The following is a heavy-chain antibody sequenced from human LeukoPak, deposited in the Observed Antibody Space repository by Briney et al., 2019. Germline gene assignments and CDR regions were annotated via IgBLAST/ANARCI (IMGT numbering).Heavy chain of an antibody. CDR3: ARRAGSGSTKVFDI. Sequence: SETLSLTCIVSGGSISSSSYSWGWIRQPPGKGLEWIGSIHYSGSTYYNPSLKSRVTISVDTPKNQFSLKLSSVTAAATAVYYCARRAGSGSTKVFDIWGKETMVTVSS. D-gene: IGHD3-10*01. CDR2: IHYSGST. J-gene: IGHJ3*02. CDR1: GGSISSSSYS. V-gene: IGHV4-39*01.